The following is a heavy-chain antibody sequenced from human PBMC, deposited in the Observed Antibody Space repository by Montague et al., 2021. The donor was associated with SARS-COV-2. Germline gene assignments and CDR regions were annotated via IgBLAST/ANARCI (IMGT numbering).Heavy chain of an antibody. CDR3: ARVGRQQLVRLSGMDV. D-gene: IGHD6-13*01. CDR2: IYYSWST. Sequence: IYYSWSTXYNPSLKRRVTISVDTSRNQFSLKLSSVTSADTAVYYCARVGRQQLVRLSGMDVWGQGDTFTVSS. V-gene: IGHV4-39*07. J-gene: IGHJ6*01.